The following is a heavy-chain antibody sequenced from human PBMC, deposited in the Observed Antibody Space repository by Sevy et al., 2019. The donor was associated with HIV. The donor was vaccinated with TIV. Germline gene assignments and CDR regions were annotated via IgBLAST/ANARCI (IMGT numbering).Heavy chain of an antibody. CDR1: GDSITTNDYF. J-gene: IGHJ3*02. D-gene: IGHD3-10*01. CDR2: LYYSGST. Sequence: SETLSLTCTISGDSITTNDYFWTWIRQCPGKGLEWIEYLYYSGSTAYNPSLKSRVSISTDTTKSHFSLNLNSVTGADTAIYYCARAVGFTRGAFDIWGQGITVTVSS. V-gene: IGHV4-30-4*01. CDR3: ARAVGFTRGAFDI.